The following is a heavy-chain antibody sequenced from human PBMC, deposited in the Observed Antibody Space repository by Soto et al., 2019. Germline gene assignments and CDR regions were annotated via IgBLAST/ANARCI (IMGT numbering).Heavy chain of an antibody. D-gene: IGHD3-22*01. CDR1: GGTFSSYA. V-gene: IGHV1-69*13. CDR3: ALYYYDSSGYLLAFDI. Sequence: SVKVTCKASGGTFSSYAISWVRQAPGQGLEWMGGIIPIFGTANYAQKFQGRVTITADESTSTAYMELSSLRSEDTAVYYCALYYYDSSGYLLAFDIWGQGTMVTVSS. CDR2: IIPIFGTA. J-gene: IGHJ3*02.